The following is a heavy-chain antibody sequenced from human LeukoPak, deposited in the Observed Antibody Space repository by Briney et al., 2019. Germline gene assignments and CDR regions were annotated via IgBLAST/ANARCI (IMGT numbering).Heavy chain of an antibody. D-gene: IGHD2/OR15-2a*01. V-gene: IGHV3-48*02. CDR2: IGSNSDPI. J-gene: IGHJ2*01. Sequence: GGSLRLSCVASGFTFSSYSMNWVRQAPGKGQEWLSYIGSNSDPIYYADSVKGRFTISRDNAKNSLYLQMNSLRDEDTAVYYCTRDLWPPKWYFDLRGRGTPVTVSS. CDR3: TRDLWPPKWYFDL. CDR1: GFTFSSYS.